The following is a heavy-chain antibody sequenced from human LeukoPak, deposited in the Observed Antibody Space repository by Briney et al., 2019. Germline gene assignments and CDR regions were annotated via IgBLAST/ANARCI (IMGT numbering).Heavy chain of an antibody. CDR1: GFTFSSYG. CDR3: ARAPTLRYFDWLFHYYYMDV. V-gene: IGHV3-30*02. D-gene: IGHD3-9*01. CDR2: IRYDGSNK. Sequence: GGSLRLSCAASGFTFSSYGMHWVRQAPGKGLEWVAFIRYDGSNKYYADSVKGRFTISRDNSKNTLYLQMNSLRAEDTAVYYCARAPTLRYFDWLFHYYYMDVWGKGTTVTISS. J-gene: IGHJ6*03.